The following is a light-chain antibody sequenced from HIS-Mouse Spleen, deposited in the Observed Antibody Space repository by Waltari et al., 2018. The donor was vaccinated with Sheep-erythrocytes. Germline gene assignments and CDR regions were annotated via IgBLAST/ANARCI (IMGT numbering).Light chain of an antibody. CDR1: SSDVGGYNY. Sequence: QSALTQPPSASGSPGQSVTISCTGTSSDVGGYNYVSWYQQHPGKATKLMIYEVSTRPAGVPVRFSGSKSGNTAPLTVSGLQAEDDADYYCSSYAGSNNWVFGGGTKLTVL. V-gene: IGLV2-8*01. CDR2: EVS. J-gene: IGLJ3*02. CDR3: SSYAGSNNWV.